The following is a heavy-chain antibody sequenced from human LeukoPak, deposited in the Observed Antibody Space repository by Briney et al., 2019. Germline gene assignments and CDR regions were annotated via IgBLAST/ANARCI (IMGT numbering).Heavy chain of an antibody. CDR2: INHSGST. D-gene: IGHD3-9*01. J-gene: IGHJ3*02. CDR1: GGSFSGYY. Sequence: SETLSLTCAVYGGSFSGYYWSWIRQPPGKGLEWIGEINHSGSTNYNPSLKSRVTISVDTSKNQLSLKLSSVTAADTAVYYCARHPPRITIFWRAHDDAFDIWGQGTMVTVSS. V-gene: IGHV4-34*01. CDR3: ARHPPRITIFWRAHDDAFDI.